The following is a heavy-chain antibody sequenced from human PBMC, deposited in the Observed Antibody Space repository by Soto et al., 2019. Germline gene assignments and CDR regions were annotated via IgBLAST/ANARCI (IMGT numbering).Heavy chain of an antibody. J-gene: IGHJ3*02. V-gene: IGHV4-39*01. D-gene: IGHD3-16*01. CDR3: ARRGGSPAFDI. CDR1: GGSISSSSYY. Sequence: SETLSLTCTVSGGSISSSSYYWGWIRQPPGKGLEWIGSIYYSGSTYYNPSLKSRVTISVDTSKNQFSLKLSSVTAADTAVYYCARRGGSPAFDIWGQGTMVTVSS. CDR2: IYYSGST.